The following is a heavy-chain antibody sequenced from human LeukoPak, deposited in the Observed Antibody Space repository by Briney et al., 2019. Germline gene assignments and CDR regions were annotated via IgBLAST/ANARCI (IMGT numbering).Heavy chain of an antibody. CDR3: ARHPVPGREHYYFDY. CDR1: GGSISSGGYY. J-gene: IGHJ4*02. Sequence: KPSETLSLTCTVSGGSISSGGYYWSWIRQHPGKGLEWIGYIYYSGSTYYNPSLKSRVTISVDTSKNQFSLKLSSVTAADTAVYYCARHPVPGREHYYFDYWGQGTLVTVSS. D-gene: IGHD2-2*01. V-gene: IGHV4-31*03. CDR2: IYYSGST.